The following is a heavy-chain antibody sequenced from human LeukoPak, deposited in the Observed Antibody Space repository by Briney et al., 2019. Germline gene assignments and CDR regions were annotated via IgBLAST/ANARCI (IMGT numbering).Heavy chain of an antibody. CDR1: GITFSSDS. Sequence: GSLRLSCAASGITFSSDSMNWVRQAPGKGLEWVSSISSGSNYIYYADSVKGRFTISRDNAKNTLYLQMNSLRAEDTALYFCAQWSRYFDYWGQGTLVTVSS. CDR2: ISSGSNYI. D-gene: IGHD1-26*01. V-gene: IGHV3-21*04. J-gene: IGHJ4*02. CDR3: AQWSRYFDY.